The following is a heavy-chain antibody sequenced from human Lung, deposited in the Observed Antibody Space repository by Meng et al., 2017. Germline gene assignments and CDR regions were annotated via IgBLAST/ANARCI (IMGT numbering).Heavy chain of an antibody. CDR3: ARGPTTMAHDFDY. CDR2: INHSGST. Sequence: QVQLQQGGAGLLQPSEPLSLTCVVSGGSFSDYYWSWIRQPPGKWLEWIGEINHSGSTNYNPSLESRATISVDTSQNNLSLKLSSVTAADSAVYYCARGPTTMAHDFDYWGQGTLVTVSS. J-gene: IGHJ4*02. V-gene: IGHV4-34*01. CDR1: GGSFSDYY. D-gene: IGHD4-11*01.